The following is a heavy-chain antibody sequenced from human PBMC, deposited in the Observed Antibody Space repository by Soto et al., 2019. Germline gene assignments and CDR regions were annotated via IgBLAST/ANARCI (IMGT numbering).Heavy chain of an antibody. CDR2: ISGSGENT. CDR3: AKLPTPVDPRDLFGGNPPADY. D-gene: IGHD2-15*01. Sequence: EVQLLESGGALLQPGGSLSLSCAASGFTFSSYAMNWVRQTPGKGLQWVSAISGSGENTYYADSVKGRFTISRDNSNNFLYLHTNGLTVEDQAMYYCAKLPTPVDPRDLFGGNPPADYWGQGTLVTVSS. J-gene: IGHJ4*02. CDR1: GFTFSSYA. V-gene: IGHV3-23*01.